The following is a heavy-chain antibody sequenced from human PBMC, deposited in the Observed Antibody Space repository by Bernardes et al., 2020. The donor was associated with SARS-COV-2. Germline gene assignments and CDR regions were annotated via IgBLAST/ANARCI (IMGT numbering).Heavy chain of an antibody. V-gene: IGHV1-18*01. CDR3: AREKTESAGYDFWSGYFYGMDV. J-gene: IGHJ6*02. D-gene: IGHD3-3*01. CDR2: INTYNGKT. Sequence: ASVKVSCKASGYSFTSYGISWVRQAPGQGPEWMGWINTYNGKTKYAQKLQGRVTVTTDTSTSTTYMDLRSLISDDTAVYYCAREKTESAGYDFWSGYFYGMDVWGQGTTVTVSS. CDR1: GYSFTSYG.